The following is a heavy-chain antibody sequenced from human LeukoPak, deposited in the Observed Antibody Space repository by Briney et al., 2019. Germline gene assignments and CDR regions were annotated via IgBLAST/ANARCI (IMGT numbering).Heavy chain of an antibody. CDR1: GGSFSGYY. D-gene: IGHD6-13*01. Sequence: SETLSLTCAVYGGSFSGYYWSWIRQPPGKGLEWIGEINHSGSTNYNPSLKNRVTISVDTSKNQFSLKLSSVTAADTAVYYCARVGGIAAAYYWGQGTLVTVSS. V-gene: IGHV4-34*01. CDR3: ARVGGIAAAYY. CDR2: INHSGST. J-gene: IGHJ4*02.